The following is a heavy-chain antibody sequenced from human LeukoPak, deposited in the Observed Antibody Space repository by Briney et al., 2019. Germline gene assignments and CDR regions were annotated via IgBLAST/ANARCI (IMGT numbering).Heavy chain of an antibody. Sequence: ASVKVSCKASGGTFSSYAISWVRQAPGQGLEWMGGIIPIFGTTNYAQKFQGRVTMTRDMSTSTVYMELSSLRSEDTAVYYCARDLDSIAAAGTSPLDYWGQGTLVTVSS. V-gene: IGHV1-69*05. D-gene: IGHD6-13*01. J-gene: IGHJ4*02. CDR3: ARDLDSIAAAGTSPLDY. CDR2: IIPIFGTT. CDR1: GGTFSSYA.